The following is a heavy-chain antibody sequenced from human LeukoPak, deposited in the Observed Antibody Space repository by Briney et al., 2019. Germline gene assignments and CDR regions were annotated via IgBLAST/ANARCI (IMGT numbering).Heavy chain of an antibody. Sequence: ASETLSLTCTVSGGSISSGSYYWSWIRQPAGKGLEWIGRIYTSGSTNYNPSLKSRVTISVDTSKNQFSLKLSSVTAADTAVYYCARESKYYYESGIYFYSTVSDYWGQGILVTVSS. D-gene: IGHD3-22*01. CDR2: IYTSGST. CDR3: ARESKYYYESGIYFYSTVSDY. CDR1: GGSISSGSYY. J-gene: IGHJ4*02. V-gene: IGHV4-61*02.